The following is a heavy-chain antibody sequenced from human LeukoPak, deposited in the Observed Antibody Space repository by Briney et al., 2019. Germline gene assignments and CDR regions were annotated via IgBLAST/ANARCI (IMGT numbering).Heavy chain of an antibody. CDR2: IYPGDSDT. D-gene: IGHD3-10*01. J-gene: IGHJ3*02. Sequence: GESLKISCKASGYSFTSYWIGWVRQMPGKGLEWMGIIYPGDSDTRYSPSFQGQVTISADKSICTAYLQWSSLKASDSAMYYCATNTMFRGIHAFDIWGQGTMVTVSS. CDR3: ATNTMFRGIHAFDI. V-gene: IGHV5-51*01. CDR1: GYSFTSYW.